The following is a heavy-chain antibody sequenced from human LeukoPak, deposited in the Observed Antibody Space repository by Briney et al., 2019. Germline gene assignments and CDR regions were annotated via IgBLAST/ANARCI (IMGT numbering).Heavy chain of an antibody. CDR3: AAMIFSPHYMDV. V-gene: IGHV4-59*08. D-gene: IGHD3-9*01. J-gene: IGHJ6*03. CDR1: GGSISSYY. CDR2: IYYSGST. Sequence: SSETLSLTCTVSGGSISSYYWSWIRQPPGKGLEWIGYIYYSGSTNYNPSLKSRVTISVDTSKNQFSLKLSSVTAADTAVYYCAAMIFSPHYMDVWGKGTTVTVSS.